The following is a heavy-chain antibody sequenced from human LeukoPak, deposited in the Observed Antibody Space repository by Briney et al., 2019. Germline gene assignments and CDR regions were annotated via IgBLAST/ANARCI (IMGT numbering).Heavy chain of an antibody. CDR3: AGAFTYYYDSNGRTVAFDI. CDR2: INQSGST. CDR1: GGSFSGYY. D-gene: IGHD3-22*01. V-gene: IGHV4-34*01. J-gene: IGHJ3*02. Sequence: SETLSLTCAVYGGSFSGYYWSWIRQPPGKGLEWIGEINQSGSTNYHPSLKSRVTISVDTSKNQFSLKLSSVTAADTAVYYCAGAFTYYYDSNGRTVAFDIWGQGTMVTVSS.